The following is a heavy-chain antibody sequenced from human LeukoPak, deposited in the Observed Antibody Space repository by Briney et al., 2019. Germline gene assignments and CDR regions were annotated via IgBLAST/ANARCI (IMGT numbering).Heavy chain of an antibody. CDR2: INPNSGGT. CDR1: GYTFTGYY. J-gene: IGHJ4*02. CDR3: AIRPYYYDSAALTIDY. V-gene: IGHV1-2*02. D-gene: IGHD3-22*01. Sequence: ASVKVSCKASGYTFTGYYIHWVRQAPGQGLNWMGWINPNSGGTNYAQKFQGRVTMTRDTSITTAYLELGRLRSDDTAVYYCAIRPYYYDSAALTIDYWGQGTLVTVSS.